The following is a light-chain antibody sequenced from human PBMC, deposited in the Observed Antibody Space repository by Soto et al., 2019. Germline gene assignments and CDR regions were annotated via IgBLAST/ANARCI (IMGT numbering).Light chain of an antibody. CDR1: QSISSY. J-gene: IGKJ3*01. CDR2: ATS. CDR3: QQFNSYPLS. Sequence: IQLTQSPSSLSASVGDRVTITCRASQSISSYLAWYQQKPGKAPKLLIFATSTLQSGVPSRFSGSGSGTDFTLTISSLQPEDFATYFGQQFNSYPLSFGPGTKVDIK. V-gene: IGKV1-9*01.